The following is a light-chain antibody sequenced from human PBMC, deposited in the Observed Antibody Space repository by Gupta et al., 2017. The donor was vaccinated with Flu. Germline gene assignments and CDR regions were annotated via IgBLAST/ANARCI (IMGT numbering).Light chain of an antibody. J-gene: IGKJ4*01. CDR3: QHRDTYPLT. Sequence: DIQVTQSPASLSASEGDRVTITCRASQSFNNHLNWYQQKPGRAPKLLIYGASTLHSGVPSRFSGSGSGTDFTLTISSLQPEDFATYYCQHRDTYPLTFGGGTMVDMK. CDR1: QSFNNH. CDR2: GAS. V-gene: IGKV1-39*01.